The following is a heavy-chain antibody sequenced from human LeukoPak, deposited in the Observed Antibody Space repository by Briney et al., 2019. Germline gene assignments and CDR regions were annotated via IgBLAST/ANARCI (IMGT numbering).Heavy chain of an antibody. V-gene: IGHV3-7*01. Sequence: GGSLRPSCAASGFTFSSYWMSWVRQAPGKGLEWVANIKQDGSEKYYVDSVKGRFTISRDNAKNSPYLQMNSLRAEDTAVYYCAREQQLVLGDFDYWGQGTLVTVSS. CDR1: GFTFSSYW. CDR2: IKQDGSEK. J-gene: IGHJ4*02. CDR3: AREQQLVLGDFDY. D-gene: IGHD6-13*01.